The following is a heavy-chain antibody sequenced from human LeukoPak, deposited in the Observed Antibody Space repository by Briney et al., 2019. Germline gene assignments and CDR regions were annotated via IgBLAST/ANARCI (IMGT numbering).Heavy chain of an antibody. CDR2: IWYDGIST. D-gene: IGHD6-19*01. J-gene: IGHJ4*02. Sequence: GGSLRLSCAVSGFTFSTFGMHWVRQAPGKGLEWVANIWYDGISTYYADSVKGRFTISRDNSKSTLYLQMNSLTVEDTAVYYCAKGVHSSGWWGTPPRDYLDYWGQGTLVTVSS. V-gene: IGHV3-33*06. CDR1: GFTFSTFG. CDR3: AKGVHSSGWWGTPPRDYLDY.